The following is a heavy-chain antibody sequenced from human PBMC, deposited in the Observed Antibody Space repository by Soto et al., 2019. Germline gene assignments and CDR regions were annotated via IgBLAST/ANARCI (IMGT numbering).Heavy chain of an antibody. V-gene: IGHV3-15*07. CDR3: TCQSYDRGDHDY. Sequence: GGSLKLSCAASGFSFNIAWMNWVRQVPGKGLEWVGRIKSKTDGGTIDYAAPVKDRFTISRDDSKNTLFLQVNSLKTEDTGVYSCTCQSYDRGDHDYWGQGTLVTVSS. CDR1: GFSFNIAW. D-gene: IGHD2-21*02. J-gene: IGHJ4*01. CDR2: IKSKTDGGTI.